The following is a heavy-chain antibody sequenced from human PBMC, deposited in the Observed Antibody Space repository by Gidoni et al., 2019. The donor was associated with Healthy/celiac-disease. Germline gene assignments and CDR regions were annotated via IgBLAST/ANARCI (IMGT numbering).Heavy chain of an antibody. J-gene: IGHJ4*02. CDR1: SSYG. Sequence: SSYGMHWVRQAPGKGLEWVAVISYDGSNKYYADSVKGRFTISRDNSKNTLYLQKNSLRAEDTAVYYCAKWGDGSTFDYWGQGTLVTVSS. V-gene: IGHV3-30*18. D-gene: IGHD3-10*01. CDR2: ISYDGSNK. CDR3: AKWGDGSTFDY.